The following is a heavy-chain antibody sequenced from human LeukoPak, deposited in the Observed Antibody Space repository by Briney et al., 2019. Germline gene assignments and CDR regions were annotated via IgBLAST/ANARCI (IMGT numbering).Heavy chain of an antibody. D-gene: IGHD3-22*01. Sequence: GGSLRLSCAASGFTFSNAWMSWVRQAPGKGLEWVGRIKSKTDGGTTDYAAPVKGRFTISRDDSKNTLYLQMNSLKTEDTAVYYCTTPPRRGSSGCYSDYWGQGTLVTVSS. J-gene: IGHJ4*02. V-gene: IGHV3-15*01. CDR3: TTPPRRGSSGCYSDY. CDR1: GFTFSNAW. CDR2: IKSKTDGGTT.